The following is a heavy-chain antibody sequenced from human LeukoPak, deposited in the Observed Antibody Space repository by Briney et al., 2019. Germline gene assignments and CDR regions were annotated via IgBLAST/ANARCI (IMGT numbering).Heavy chain of an antibody. Sequence: PGGSLRLSCAASGFTFSLYAMHWARQAPGKGLEWVAVISYDGNTKSYADSVKGRFTISRNNSKNTLYLQMNSLRGEDTAVYYCARSPGSYFDYWGQGTLVTVSS. V-gene: IGHV3-30*04. J-gene: IGHJ4*02. CDR1: GFTFSLYA. D-gene: IGHD3-10*01. CDR2: ISYDGNTK. CDR3: ARSPGSYFDY.